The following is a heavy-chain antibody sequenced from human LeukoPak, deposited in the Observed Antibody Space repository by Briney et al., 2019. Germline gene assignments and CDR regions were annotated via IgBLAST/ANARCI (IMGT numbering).Heavy chain of an antibody. CDR2: ISWNSGSI. D-gene: IGHD6-13*01. CDR1: GFTFDDYA. Sequence: GGSLRLSCAASGFTFDDYAMHWVRHAPGKGLEGVSGISWNSGSIGYADSVKGRFTISRDNAKNSLYLQMNSLRAEDTALYYCAKDGGPSSSWLYYFDYWGQGTLVTVSS. V-gene: IGHV3-9*01. J-gene: IGHJ4*02. CDR3: AKDGGPSSSWLYYFDY.